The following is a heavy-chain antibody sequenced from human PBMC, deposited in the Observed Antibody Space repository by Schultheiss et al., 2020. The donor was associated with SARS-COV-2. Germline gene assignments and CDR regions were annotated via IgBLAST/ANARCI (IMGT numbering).Heavy chain of an antibody. J-gene: IGHJ6*03. CDR1: GGPISSYY. V-gene: IGHV4-59*01. CDR2: IYYSGST. CDR3: ARGTGGWMTGYYYYYYMDV. D-gene: IGHD1-1*01. Sequence: SETLSLTCTVSGGPISSYYWSWIRQPPGKGLEWIGYIYYSGSTNYNPSLKSRVTISVDTSKNQLSLKLSSGTAAETAVYYCARGTGGWMTGYYYYYYMDVWGKGSTVTVAS.